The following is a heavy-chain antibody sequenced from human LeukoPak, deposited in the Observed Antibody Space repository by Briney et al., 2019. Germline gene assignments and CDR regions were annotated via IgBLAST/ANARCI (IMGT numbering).Heavy chain of an antibody. J-gene: IGHJ6*03. CDR1: GGSISSCY. CDR3: ARGETFQGANYDILTGYLSPDYYYYYMDV. D-gene: IGHD3-9*01. Sequence: SETLSLTCTVSGGSISSCYWSWIRQPAGKGLEWIGRIYTSGSTNYNPSLKSRVTMSVDTSKNQFSLKLSSVTAADTAVYYCARGETFQGANYDILTGYLSPDYYYYYMDVWGKGTTVTVSS. CDR2: IYTSGST. V-gene: IGHV4-4*07.